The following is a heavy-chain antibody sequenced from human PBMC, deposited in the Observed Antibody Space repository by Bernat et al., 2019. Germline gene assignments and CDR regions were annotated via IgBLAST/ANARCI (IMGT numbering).Heavy chain of an antibody. D-gene: IGHD2-2*01. CDR3: ARGLRPLGYCSSTSCYGLGDV. J-gene: IGHJ6*02. V-gene: IGHV4-34*01. CDR1: GGSFSGYY. Sequence: QVQLQQWGAGLLKPSETLSLTCAVYGGSFSGYYWSWIRQPPVKGLEWIGEINHSGSTNYNPSLKSRVTISVDTSKNQFSLRLSSVTAADTAVYYCARGLRPLGYCSSTSCYGLGDVWGQGTTVTVSS. CDR2: INHSGST.